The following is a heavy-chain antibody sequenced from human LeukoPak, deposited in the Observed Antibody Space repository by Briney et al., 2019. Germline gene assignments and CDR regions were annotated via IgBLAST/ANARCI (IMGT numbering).Heavy chain of an antibody. J-gene: IGHJ3*02. CDR3: ARDVSTGIAVAPDAFDI. CDR2: ISSSSSYI. D-gene: IGHD6-19*01. V-gene: IGHV3-21*01. CDR1: GFTFSSYS. Sequence: GGSLRLSCAASGFTFSSYSMNWVRQAPGKGLEWVSSISSSSSYIYYADSVKGRFTISRDDAKNSLYLQMNSLRAEDTAVYYCARDVSTGIAVAPDAFDIWGQGTMVTVSS.